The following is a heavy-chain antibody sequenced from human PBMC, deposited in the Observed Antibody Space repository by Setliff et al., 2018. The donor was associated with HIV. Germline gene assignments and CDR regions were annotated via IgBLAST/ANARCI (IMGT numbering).Heavy chain of an antibody. CDR1: GGSFSGYF. J-gene: IGHJ3*02. D-gene: IGHD2-21*02. CDR2: INHSGST. V-gene: IGHV4-34*01. Sequence: PSETLSLTCTVYGGSFSGYFWSWIRQTPGKGLEWIGEINHSGSTNYNPSLKSRVTISLDTSKSQFSLNLNSVTAADTAVYYCARGQGCGGGCHYALEMWGQGTMVTVSS. CDR3: ARGQGCGGGCHYALEM.